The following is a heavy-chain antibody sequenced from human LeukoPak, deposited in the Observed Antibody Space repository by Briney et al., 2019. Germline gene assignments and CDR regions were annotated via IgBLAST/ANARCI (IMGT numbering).Heavy chain of an antibody. CDR1: GYRLTEFP. CDR2: FDREDDET. V-gene: IGHV1-24*01. Sequence: ASVKVSCKVSGYRLTEFPMHWVRQVPGKGLEWLGGFDREDDETIYAQKFQGRLTLTEDTSSDTSYMELRSLSSEDTAVYFCAREPGDYGDSGFDYWGQGTLVTDSS. D-gene: IGHD4-17*01. J-gene: IGHJ4*02. CDR3: AREPGDYGDSGFDY.